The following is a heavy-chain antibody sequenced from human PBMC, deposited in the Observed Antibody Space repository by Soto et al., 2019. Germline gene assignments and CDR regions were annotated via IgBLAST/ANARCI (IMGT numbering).Heavy chain of an antibody. Sequence: ASVKVSCKASGYTFTSYGISWVRQAPGQGLEWMGWISAYNGNTNYAQKLQGRVTMTTDTSTSTAYMELRSLRSDDTAVYYCASRVPYSGSPSYWYFDLWGRGTLVTVSS. D-gene: IGHD1-26*01. CDR1: GYTFTSYG. CDR3: ASRVPYSGSPSYWYFDL. V-gene: IGHV1-18*01. CDR2: ISAYNGNT. J-gene: IGHJ2*01.